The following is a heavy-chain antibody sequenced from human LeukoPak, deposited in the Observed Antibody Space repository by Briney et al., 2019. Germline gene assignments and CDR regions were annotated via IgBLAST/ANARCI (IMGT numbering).Heavy chain of an antibody. CDR2: IYSGGST. J-gene: IGHJ4*02. D-gene: IGHD5-12*01. V-gene: IGHV3-66*02. Sequence: PGGSLRLSCAASGFTVSSNYMSWVRQAPGKGLEWVSVIYSGGSTYYADSVKGRITISRDNSKNTLYLQMNSLRAEDTAVYYCARSSGYDFGIDYWGQGTLVTVSS. CDR3: ARSSGYDFGIDY. CDR1: GFTVSSNY.